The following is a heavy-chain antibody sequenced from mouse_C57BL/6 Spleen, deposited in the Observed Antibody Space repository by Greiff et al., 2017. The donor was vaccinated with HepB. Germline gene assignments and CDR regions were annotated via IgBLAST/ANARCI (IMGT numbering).Heavy chain of an antibody. J-gene: IGHJ1*03. CDR2: IDPSDSYT. D-gene: IGHD2-4*01. V-gene: IGHV1-59*01. CDR1: GYTFTSYW. Sequence: QVHVKQPGAELVRPGTSVKLSCKASGYTFTSYWMHWVKQRPGQGLEWIGVIDPSDSYTNYNQKFKGKATLTVDTSSSTAYMQLSSLTSEDSAVYYCARRRDYLWYFDVWGTGTTVTVSS. CDR3: ARRRDYLWYFDV.